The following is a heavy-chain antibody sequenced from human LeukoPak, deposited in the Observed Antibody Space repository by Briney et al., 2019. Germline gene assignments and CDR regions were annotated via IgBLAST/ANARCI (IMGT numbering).Heavy chain of an antibody. CDR3: AKISSSAESNFDY. CDR1: GFTFSTYA. J-gene: IGHJ4*02. CDR2: IWPDGSKK. Sequence: GGSLRLSCAASGFTFSTYAMHWVRQTPGKGLEWVSFIWPDGSKKYYADSAKGRFAISRENSKNTGYLQMNDLRHEDTALYFCAKISSSAESNFDYWGQGTLLTVSS. V-gene: IGHV3-30*02. D-gene: IGHD6-25*01.